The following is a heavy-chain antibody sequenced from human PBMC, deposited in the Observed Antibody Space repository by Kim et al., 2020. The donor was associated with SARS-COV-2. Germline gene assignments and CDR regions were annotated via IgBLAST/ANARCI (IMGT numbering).Heavy chain of an antibody. J-gene: IGHJ3*02. D-gene: IGHD2-15*01. CDR3: ARTMGSGGSWDPIGAFDI. V-gene: IGHV4-59*01. Sequence: RRVTISVDTSKNQFSLKLSSVTAADTAVYYCARTMGSGGSWDPIGAFDIWGQGTMVTVSS.